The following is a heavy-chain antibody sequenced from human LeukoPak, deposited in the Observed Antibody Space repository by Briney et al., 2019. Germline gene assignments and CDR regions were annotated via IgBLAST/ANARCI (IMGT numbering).Heavy chain of an antibody. D-gene: IGHD2-21*02. Sequence: PGGSLRLSCAASGFTFSSYSMNWVRQAPGKGLEWVLSISSSSCYIYYADSVKGRFTISRDNAKNSLYLQMNSLRAEDTGVYYCARDESQGDLFDYWGGGTLVTVSS. J-gene: IGHJ4*02. CDR3: ARDESQGDLFDY. V-gene: IGHV3-21*01. CDR2: ISSSSCYI. CDR1: GFTFSSYS.